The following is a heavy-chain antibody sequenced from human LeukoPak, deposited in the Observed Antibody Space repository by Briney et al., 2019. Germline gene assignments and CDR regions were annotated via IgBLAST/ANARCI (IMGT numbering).Heavy chain of an antibody. V-gene: IGHV3-21*01. D-gene: IGHD3-3*01. J-gene: IGHJ4*02. Sequence: GGSLRLSCAASGFTFSSYAMNWVRQAPGKGLEWVSSISSSSSYIYYADSVKGRFTISRDNAKNSLYLQMNSLRAEDTAVYYCARGPPAYYDFWSGYGLNWGQGTLVTVSS. CDR1: GFTFSSYA. CDR3: ARGPPAYYDFWSGYGLN. CDR2: ISSSSSYI.